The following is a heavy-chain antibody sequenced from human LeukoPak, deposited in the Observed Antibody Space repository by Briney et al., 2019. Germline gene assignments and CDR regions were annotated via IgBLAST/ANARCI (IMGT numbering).Heavy chain of an antibody. V-gene: IGHV1-18*01. Sequence: ASVTVSCKASGYTFTSYGISWVRQAPGQGLEWMGWISAYNGNTNYAQKLQGRVTMTTDTSTSTAYMELRSLRSDDTAVYYCARGRAVAGTVGTFAFDIWGQGTMVTVSS. J-gene: IGHJ3*02. CDR3: ARGRAVAGTVGTFAFDI. D-gene: IGHD6-19*01. CDR2: ISAYNGNT. CDR1: GYTFTSYG.